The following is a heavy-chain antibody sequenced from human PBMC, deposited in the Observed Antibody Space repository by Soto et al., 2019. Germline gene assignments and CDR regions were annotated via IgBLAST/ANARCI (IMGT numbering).Heavy chain of an antibody. J-gene: IGHJ5*02. CDR2: IYYSGST. D-gene: IGHD2-2*01. CDR1: GGSISDDTYY. V-gene: IGHV4-39*01. Sequence: QLQLQESGPGLVKPSETLSLTCTVSGGSISDDTYYWGWIRQPPGKGLEWIGSIYYSGSTSYNPSLKSRVTMSVDTSKKQLSLRLSSVTAADTAVYYCARIHCGSPNCVPLDPWGQGTLVTVSS. CDR3: ARIHCGSPNCVPLDP.